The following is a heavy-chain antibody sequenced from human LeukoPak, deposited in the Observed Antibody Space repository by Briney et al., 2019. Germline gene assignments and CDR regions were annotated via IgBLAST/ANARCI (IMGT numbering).Heavy chain of an antibody. Sequence: ASVKVSCKTSGYTFASYGVTWARQAPGQGLEWMGWISTYNGHTNYAQKLQGRVTMTTDTSTSTAYMELRSLRSDDTAVYYCARQVDSTMALPDYWGQGTLLTVSS. CDR2: ISTYNGHT. CDR3: ARQVDSTMALPDY. CDR1: GYTFASYG. D-gene: IGHD3-10*01. V-gene: IGHV1-18*01. J-gene: IGHJ4*02.